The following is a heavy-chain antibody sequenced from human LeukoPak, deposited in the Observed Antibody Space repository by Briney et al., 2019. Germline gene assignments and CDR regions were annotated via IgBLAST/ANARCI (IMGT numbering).Heavy chain of an antibody. CDR2: IYSGGSP. D-gene: IGHD4-17*01. Sequence: KPSQSLSLTCTVSAASLNSYYWSWIRQPAGKGMEWIERIYSGGSPNYNPDVKSRDTLSLDTSKNQSSLRLSSLTVADTAVYYCAREGRYGHYEGYWGQGTLVTVSS. CDR1: AASLNSYY. J-gene: IGHJ4*02. CDR3: AREGRYGHYEGY. V-gene: IGHV4-4*07.